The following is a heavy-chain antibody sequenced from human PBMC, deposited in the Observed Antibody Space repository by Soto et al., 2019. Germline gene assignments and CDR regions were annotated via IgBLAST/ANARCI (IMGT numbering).Heavy chain of an antibody. V-gene: IGHV1-2*04. D-gene: IGHD1-26*01. Sequence: QVQLVQSGAEVKKPGASVKFSCKASGYTFTGYYMHWVRQAPGQGLEWMGWINPNSGGTNYAQKFQGWVTMTRDTSISTAYMELSRLRSDDTAVYYCARAVGATTYYFDYWGQGTLVTVSS. CDR1: GYTFTGYY. J-gene: IGHJ4*02. CDR2: INPNSGGT. CDR3: ARAVGATTYYFDY.